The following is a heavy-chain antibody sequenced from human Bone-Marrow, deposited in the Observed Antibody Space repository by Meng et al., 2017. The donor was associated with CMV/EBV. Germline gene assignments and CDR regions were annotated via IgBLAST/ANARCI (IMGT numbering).Heavy chain of an antibody. Sequence: GGSLRLSCAASGFTFDDYGMSWVRQAPGKGLEWVSGINWNGGSTGYADSVKGRFTISRDNAKNSLYLQMNSLRAEDTALYYCARRVGSYSLDYYGMDVWGRGTTVTVSS. V-gene: IGHV3-20*04. CDR1: GFTFDDYG. J-gene: IGHJ6*02. CDR2: INWNGGST. CDR3: ARRVGSYSLDYYGMDV. D-gene: IGHD3-16*02.